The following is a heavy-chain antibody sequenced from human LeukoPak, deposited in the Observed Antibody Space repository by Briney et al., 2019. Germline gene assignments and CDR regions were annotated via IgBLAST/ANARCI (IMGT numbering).Heavy chain of an antibody. Sequence: SETLSLTCTVSGGSISNYYWSWIRQPPGKGLEWIGYIYYTGSTNYNPSLKSRVTISVDTSKSQFSLKLSSVTAADTAVYYCARYPFDGYNYYFDYWGQGTLVTVSS. J-gene: IGHJ4*02. CDR2: IYYTGST. D-gene: IGHD5-24*01. CDR1: GGSISNYY. CDR3: ARYPFDGYNYYFDY. V-gene: IGHV4-59*01.